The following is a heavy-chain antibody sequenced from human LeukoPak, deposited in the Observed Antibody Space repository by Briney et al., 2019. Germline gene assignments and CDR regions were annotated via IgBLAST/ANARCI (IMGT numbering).Heavy chain of an antibody. CDR2: IYYSGST. Sequence: PSETLSLTCTISGGSISNYYWSWIRQPAGKGLEWIGYIYYSGSTKYNPSLKSRVTISVDTSKNQFSLKLNSVTAADTAVYYCAREDSSSWSYYYWGQGSLVTVSS. V-gene: IGHV4-59*01. CDR3: AREDSSSWSYYY. CDR1: GGSISNYY. D-gene: IGHD6-13*01. J-gene: IGHJ4*02.